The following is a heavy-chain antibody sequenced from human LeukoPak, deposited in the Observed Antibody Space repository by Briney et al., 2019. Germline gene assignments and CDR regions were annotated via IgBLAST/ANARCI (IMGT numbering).Heavy chain of an antibody. CDR3: ARDSGWLRYHD. Sequence: PGGSLRLSCAASGFTFSSHGMNWVRQAPGKGLEWVSGIGGSSIGHSTHYADSVKGRFTISRGNSKNTVYLQMDSLRAEDTALYYCARDSGWLRYHDWGQGALVTVSS. CDR2: IGGSSIGHST. J-gene: IGHJ4*02. CDR1: GFTFSSHG. V-gene: IGHV3-23*01. D-gene: IGHD5-12*01.